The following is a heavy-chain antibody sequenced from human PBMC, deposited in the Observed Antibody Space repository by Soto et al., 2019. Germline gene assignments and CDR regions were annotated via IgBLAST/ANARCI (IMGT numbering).Heavy chain of an antibody. CDR2: IKSKTDGGTI. CDR1: GFTFSNAW. CDR3: TTPERIAAASDYYYGVDV. D-gene: IGHD6-13*01. V-gene: IGHV3-15*01. Sequence: EVQLVESGGGLVKPGGSLRLSCAASGFTFSNAWVSWVRQAPGKGLEWVGRIKSKTDGGTIDYAAPVKGRFTISTDDSKNTLYLQMNSLKTEDTGVYYCTTPERIAAASDYYYGVDVWGQGTTVTVSS. J-gene: IGHJ6*02.